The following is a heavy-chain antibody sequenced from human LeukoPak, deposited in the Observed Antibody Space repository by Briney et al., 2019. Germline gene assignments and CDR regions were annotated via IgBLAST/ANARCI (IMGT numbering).Heavy chain of an antibody. J-gene: IGHJ4*02. V-gene: IGHV3-23*01. CDR1: GFTFSSYG. Sequence: GGSLRLSCAASGFTFSSYGMSWVRQAPGKGLEWVSAISATGGTTYYADSVKGRFTISRDNSKNTLYLQMNSLRAEDTAVYYCARGPSGYHNTGGQGTLVTVSS. D-gene: IGHD5-12*01. CDR3: ARGPSGYHNT. CDR2: ISATGGTT.